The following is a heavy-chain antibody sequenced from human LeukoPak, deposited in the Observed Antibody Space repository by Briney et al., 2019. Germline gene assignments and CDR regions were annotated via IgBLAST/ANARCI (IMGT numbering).Heavy chain of an antibody. J-gene: IGHJ3*02. Sequence: GGSLRLSCAASGFTFSSYDMHWVRQATGKGLEWVSAIGTAGDTYYPGSVKGRFTISRDNSKNTLYLQMNSLRAEDTAVYYCARSLDYYDSSGYYSDAFDIWGQGTMVTVSS. CDR3: ARSLDYYDSSGYYSDAFDI. CDR2: IGTAGDT. D-gene: IGHD3-22*01. V-gene: IGHV3-13*01. CDR1: GFTFSSYD.